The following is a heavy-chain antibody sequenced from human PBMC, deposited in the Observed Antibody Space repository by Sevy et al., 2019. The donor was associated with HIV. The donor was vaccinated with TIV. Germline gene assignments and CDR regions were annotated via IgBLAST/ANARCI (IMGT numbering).Heavy chain of an antibody. J-gene: IGHJ4*02. V-gene: IGHV3-23*01. D-gene: IGHD1-20*01. CDR2: IGRGPENI. CDR1: GFPFDTFA. Sequence: GGSLRLSCTAFGFPFDTFALNWVRQAPGKGLEWVSTIGRGPENIHYADSVKGRFTISRDNSRNTVYLQMNSLRAEDTAVYYCARDNNWNDSELDYWGQGTLVTVSS. CDR3: ARDNNWNDSELDY.